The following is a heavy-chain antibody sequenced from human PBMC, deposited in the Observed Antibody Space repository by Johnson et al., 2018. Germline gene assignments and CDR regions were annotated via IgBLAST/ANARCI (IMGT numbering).Heavy chain of an antibody. Sequence: EVQLVESGGDLVQPGGSLRLSCAASGFTFSSYAMSWVRQAPGTGLEWVSGISGSGGRTYYAGSVNGLFTISRDNSKNTLFLQMNSPRADDTAVYYCAKHRNYGDREYYYYAMDVWGQGTAVTVSS. J-gene: IGHJ6*02. CDR1: GFTFSSYA. CDR3: AKHRNYGDREYYYYAMDV. V-gene: IGHV3-23*04. CDR2: ISGSGGRT. D-gene: IGHD4-17*01.